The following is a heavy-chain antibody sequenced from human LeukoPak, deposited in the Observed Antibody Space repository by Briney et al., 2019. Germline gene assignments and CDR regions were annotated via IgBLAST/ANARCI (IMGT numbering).Heavy chain of an antibody. CDR1: GGTFSSYA. D-gene: IGHD1-7*01. J-gene: IGHJ5*02. V-gene: IGHV1-46*01. Sequence: ASVKVSCKASGGTFSSYAISWVRQAPGQGLEWMGIINPSGGSTSYAQKFQGRVTMTRDMSTSTVYMELSSLRSEDTAVYYCARANYGPSWWFDPWGQGTLVTVSS. CDR2: INPSGGST. CDR3: ARANYGPSWWFDP.